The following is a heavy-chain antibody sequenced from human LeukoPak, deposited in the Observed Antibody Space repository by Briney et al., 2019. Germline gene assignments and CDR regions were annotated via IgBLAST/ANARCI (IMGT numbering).Heavy chain of an antibody. Sequence: PGGSLRLSCAASGFTFSSYGMHWVRQAPGKGLEWVAFIRYDGSNKYYADSVKGRFTISRDNSKNTLYLQMNSLRAEDTAVYYCAGGDRNGWYFDYWGQGVLVTVSS. J-gene: IGHJ4*02. CDR1: GFTFSSYG. CDR2: IRYDGSNK. V-gene: IGHV3-30*02. D-gene: IGHD6-19*01. CDR3: AGGDRNGWYFDY.